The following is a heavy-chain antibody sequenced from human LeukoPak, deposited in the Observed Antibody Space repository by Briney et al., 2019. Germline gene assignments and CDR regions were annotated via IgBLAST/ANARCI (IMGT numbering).Heavy chain of an antibody. CDR3: ARASYSSGPPGY. Sequence: SSETLSLTXTVSGGSISSYYWSWIRQPPGKGLEWIGYIYYSGSTNYNPSLKSRVTISVDTSKNQFSLKLSSVTAADTAVYYCARASYSSGPPGYWGQGTLVTVSS. CDR1: GGSISSYY. CDR2: IYYSGST. D-gene: IGHD6-19*01. V-gene: IGHV4-59*01. J-gene: IGHJ4*02.